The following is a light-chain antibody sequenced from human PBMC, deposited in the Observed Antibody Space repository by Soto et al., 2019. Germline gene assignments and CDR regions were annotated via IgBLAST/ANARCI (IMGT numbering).Light chain of an antibody. Sequence: DIQMTQSPSTLSASEGDRVTITCRTREGIGNWLAWYQQKSGKAPNLLIHEASNLEDGVPSRFSRRRSSTEFSLTISSLEPDDFATYDCHQYSSYSWTFGQGTKVEIK. CDR1: EGIGNW. CDR3: HQYSSYSWT. J-gene: IGKJ1*01. CDR2: EAS. V-gene: IGKV1-5*03.